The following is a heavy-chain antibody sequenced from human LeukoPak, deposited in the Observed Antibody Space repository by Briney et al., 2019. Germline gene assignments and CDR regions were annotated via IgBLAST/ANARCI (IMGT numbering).Heavy chain of an antibody. CDR3: ARQDRGAHQYYYMDF. CDR1: GGSISSSRYY. CDR2: INYSGSA. D-gene: IGHD2-2*01. Sequence: PSETLSLTCTVSGGSISSSRYYWGWIRQPPGKGLEWIGSINYSGSAFYNPPLKSRVTVSADTSKNEFSLKLTSVTAADTAVYYRARQDRGAHQYYYMDFWGKGTTVIVSS. J-gene: IGHJ6*03. V-gene: IGHV4-39*01.